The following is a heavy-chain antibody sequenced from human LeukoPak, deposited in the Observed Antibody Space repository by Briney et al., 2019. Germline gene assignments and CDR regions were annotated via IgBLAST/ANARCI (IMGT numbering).Heavy chain of an antibody. CDR1: GGTFSSYA. D-gene: IGHD3-10*01. V-gene: IGHV1-69*01. CDR2: IIPIFGTA. J-gene: IGHJ4*02. Sequence: GASAKVSCKASGGTFSSYAISWVRPAPGQGLEWMGGIIPIFGTANYAQKFQGRVTITADESTSTAYMELSSLRSEDTAVYYCARAPNYGSGSYTSPIFDYWGQGTLVTVSS. CDR3: ARAPNYGSGSYTSPIFDY.